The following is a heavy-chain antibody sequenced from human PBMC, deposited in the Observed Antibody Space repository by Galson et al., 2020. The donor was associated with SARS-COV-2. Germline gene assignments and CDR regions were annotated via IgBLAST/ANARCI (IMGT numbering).Heavy chain of an antibody. J-gene: IGHJ3*02. CDR3: ARGAVDHEAFDI. V-gene: IGHV4-34*01. CDR2: INHSGST. Sequence: SETLSLTCAVHGGSFSGYYWSWLRQPPGKGLEWIGEINHSGSTNYNPSLKSRVTISVDTSKNQFSLKLSSVTAADTAVYYCARGAVDHEAFDIWGQVTMVTVSS. D-gene: IGHD5-12*01. CDR1: GGSFSGYY.